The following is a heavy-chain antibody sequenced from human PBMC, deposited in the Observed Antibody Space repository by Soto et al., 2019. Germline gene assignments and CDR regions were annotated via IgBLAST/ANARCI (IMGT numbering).Heavy chain of an antibody. CDR3: ASVERSVNYYSAHGMHV. Sequence: TGSVYSFTGYVIHRRLKNPGQRLEWMGWINAGNGNTKYSQKFQGRVTITRDTSASTAYMELSSLRSEDTAVYYCASVERSVNYYSAHGMHVWCPATTVTAP. CDR2: INAGNGNT. CDR1: VYSFTGYV. J-gene: IGHJ6*02. V-gene: IGHV1-3*01. D-gene: IGHD1-1*01.